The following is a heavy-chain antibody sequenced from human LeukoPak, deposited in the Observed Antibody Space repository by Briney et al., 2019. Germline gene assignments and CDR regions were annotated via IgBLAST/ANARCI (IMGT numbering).Heavy chain of an antibody. CDR2: INPNSGGT. Sequence: ASVKVSCKASGYTFTGYYMHWVRQAPGQGLEWMGWINPNSGGTNYAQKSQGRVTMTRDTSISTAYMELSRLRSDDTAVYYCARGQHYDSSGYIMEQWGQGTLVTVSS. V-gene: IGHV1-2*02. D-gene: IGHD3-22*01. J-gene: IGHJ4*02. CDR3: ARGQHYDSSGYIMEQ. CDR1: GYTFTGYY.